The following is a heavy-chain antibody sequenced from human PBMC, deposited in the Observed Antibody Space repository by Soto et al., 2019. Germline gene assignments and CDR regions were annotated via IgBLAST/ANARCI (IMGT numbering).Heavy chain of an antibody. Sequence: ASVKVSCKPSGYTFSAFGISWVRQAPGQGLEWMGWISPYNGETNYEEKFEDRVTMTADTSTSVAYLELRSLRSDDTAVYYCARGVSYDFWNGFYLHYSGLDVWGQGTAVTVSS. CDR2: ISPYNGET. CDR3: ARGVSYDFWNGFYLHYSGLDV. CDR1: GYTFSAFG. J-gene: IGHJ6*02. D-gene: IGHD3-3*01. V-gene: IGHV1-18*04.